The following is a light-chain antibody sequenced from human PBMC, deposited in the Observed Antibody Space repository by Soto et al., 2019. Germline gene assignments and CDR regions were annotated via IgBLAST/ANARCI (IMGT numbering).Light chain of an antibody. Sequence: EIVLTQSPGTLSLSPGETATLSCRASQTGDSRYLAWYQQKRGQAPRLLIYDASYRATDIPPRFSGSGSGTDFTLTISSLEPEDFAVYYCQQRNNWPGTFGQGTKVDIK. J-gene: IGKJ1*01. CDR2: DAS. CDR1: QTGDSRY. V-gene: IGKV3-11*01. CDR3: QQRNNWPGT.